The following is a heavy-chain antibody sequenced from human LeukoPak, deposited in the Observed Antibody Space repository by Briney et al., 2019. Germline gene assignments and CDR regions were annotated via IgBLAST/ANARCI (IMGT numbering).Heavy chain of an antibody. J-gene: IGHJ4*02. CDR3: AREGDDSSGYSLNLDY. CDR1: GYTFTSYY. CDR2: INPSGGST. V-gene: IGHV1-46*01. Sequence: ASVKVSCKASGYTFTSYYMHWVRQAPGQGLEWMGIINPSGGSTSYAQKFQGRVTMTRDTSTSTVYMELSSLRSEDTAVYYCAREGDDSSGYSLNLDYWGQGPLVTVSS. D-gene: IGHD3-22*01.